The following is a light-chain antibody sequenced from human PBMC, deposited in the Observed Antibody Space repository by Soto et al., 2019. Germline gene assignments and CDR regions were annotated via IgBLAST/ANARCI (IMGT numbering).Light chain of an antibody. CDR2: ENN. CDR3: GTWDNSLSGGV. J-gene: IGLJ3*02. Sequence: QSVLTQPPSVSAAPGQKVTISCSGSSSNIGNNYVSWYQQLPGTAPKLLIYENNKLPSGIPDRFSGSKSGTSATLGITGLQTGDEADYYCGTWDNSLSGGVFGGGTKLTVL. V-gene: IGLV1-51*02. CDR1: SSNIGNNY.